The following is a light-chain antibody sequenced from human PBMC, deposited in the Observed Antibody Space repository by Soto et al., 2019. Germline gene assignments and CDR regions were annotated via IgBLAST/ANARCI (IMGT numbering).Light chain of an antibody. CDR1: NSNLGAGFD. V-gene: IGLV1-40*01. CDR2: DST. CDR3: SSYTNTRTYV. Sequence: QSVLTQPPSVSGAPGRSVTISCTGSNSNLGAGFDVHWYQHLPGTAPKLLIFDSTNRPSGVPDRFSGSKSGTSASLAIAGLQADDEGDYFCSSYTNTRTYVFGTGTKLTVL. J-gene: IGLJ1*01.